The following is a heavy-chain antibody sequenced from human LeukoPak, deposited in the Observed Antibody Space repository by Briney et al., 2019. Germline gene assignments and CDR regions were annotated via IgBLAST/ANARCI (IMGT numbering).Heavy chain of an antibody. D-gene: IGHD6-13*01. CDR3: ARGVHRHSSSWYGAFFDY. V-gene: IGHV4-59*01. Sequence: PSETLSLTCTVSGGSISSYYWSWIRQPPGKGLEWIGYIYYSGSTNYNPSLKSRVTISVDTSKNQFSLKLSSVTAADTAVYYCARGVHRHSSSWYGAFFDYWGQGTLVTVSS. CDR1: GGSISSYY. CDR2: IYYSGST. J-gene: IGHJ4*02.